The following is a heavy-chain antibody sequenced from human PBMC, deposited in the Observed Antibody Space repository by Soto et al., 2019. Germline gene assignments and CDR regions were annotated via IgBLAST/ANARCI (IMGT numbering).Heavy chain of an antibody. V-gene: IGHV1-46*01. CDR3: ARDEGGNMVRGVRFDY. CDR2: INPSGGST. D-gene: IGHD3-10*01. J-gene: IGHJ4*02. Sequence: QVQLVQSGAEVKKPGASVKVSCKASGYTFTSYYMHWVRQAPGQGLEWMGIINPSGGSTSYAQTFQGRVTMTRDTSTSTVYMELSSLRSEDTAVYYCARDEGGNMVRGVRFDYWGQGTLVTVSS. CDR1: GYTFTSYY.